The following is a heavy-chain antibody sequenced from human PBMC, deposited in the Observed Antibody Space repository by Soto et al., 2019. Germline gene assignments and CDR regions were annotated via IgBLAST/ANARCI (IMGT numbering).Heavy chain of an antibody. CDR3: ARHSYYSNPLRFDP. CDR2: IHYSGST. D-gene: IGHD4-4*01. V-gene: IGHV4-59*08. CDR1: GGSITGYY. Sequence: QVQLQESGPGLVQPSETLSLTCTVSGGSITGYYWSWIRQPPGKGPDWIGNIHYSGSTNYNPSLKSRDTISVDTSKNQFSLRLSSVTAAETAVYYCARHSYYSNPLRFDPWGQGTLVTVSS. J-gene: IGHJ5*02.